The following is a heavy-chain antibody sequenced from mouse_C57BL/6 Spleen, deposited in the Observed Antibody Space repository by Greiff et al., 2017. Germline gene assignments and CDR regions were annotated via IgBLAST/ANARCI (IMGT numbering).Heavy chain of an antibody. J-gene: IGHJ3*01. Sequence: VQLKESGAELVKPGASVKLSCKASCYTFTGYWIEWVKQRPGHGLEWIGEIFPGSGSTNYNEKFKGKTTLTADTTSNTAYMQLSSLTTEDTAMYYCARRITTYFAYWGQGTLVTVSA. CDR3: ARRITTYFAY. D-gene: IGHD1-1*01. CDR1: CYTFTGYW. V-gene: IGHV1-9*01. CDR2: IFPGSGST.